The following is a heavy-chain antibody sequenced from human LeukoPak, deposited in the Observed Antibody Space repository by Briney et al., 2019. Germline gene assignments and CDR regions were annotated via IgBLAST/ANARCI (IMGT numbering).Heavy chain of an antibody. D-gene: IGHD1-14*01. Sequence: SETLSLTCTVSGGSISRSDYYWDWIRQPPGKGLEWIGSIYYSGSTYYNPSLKSRVTVSVDTSKNECSLKMSSVTAADTAVYYCARRGGIYAPVMAIDPWGQGTLVTVSS. CDR1: GGSISRSDYY. CDR3: ARRGGIYAPVMAIDP. CDR2: IYYSGST. V-gene: IGHV4-39*01. J-gene: IGHJ5*02.